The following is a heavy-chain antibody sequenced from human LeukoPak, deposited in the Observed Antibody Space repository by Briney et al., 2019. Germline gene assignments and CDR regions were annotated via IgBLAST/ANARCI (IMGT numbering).Heavy chain of an antibody. CDR2: ISTSSSTI. CDR3: ARGRTYGSGSYWAFDY. J-gene: IGHJ4*02. Sequence: GGSLRLSCAASGFTFSSYWMSWVRQAPGKGLDWVSYISTSSSTIYYADSVKGRFTISRDNAENSLYLQVNSLRDEDTAVYYCARGRTYGSGSYWAFDYWGQGTLVTVSS. D-gene: IGHD3-10*01. V-gene: IGHV3-48*02. CDR1: GFTFSSYW.